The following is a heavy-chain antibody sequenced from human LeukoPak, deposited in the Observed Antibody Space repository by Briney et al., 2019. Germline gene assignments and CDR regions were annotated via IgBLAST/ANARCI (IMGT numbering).Heavy chain of an antibody. CDR2: INHSGST. CDR3: ATRYYYGSGSYNDY. V-gene: IGHV4-34*01. J-gene: IGHJ4*02. D-gene: IGHD3-10*01. CDR1: GGSFSGYY. Sequence: PSETLSLTCPVYGGSFSGYYWSWIRQPPGKGLEWIGEINHSGSTNYNPSLKSRVTISVDTSKNQFSLKLSSVTAADTAVYYCATRYYYGSGSYNDYWGQGTLVTVSS.